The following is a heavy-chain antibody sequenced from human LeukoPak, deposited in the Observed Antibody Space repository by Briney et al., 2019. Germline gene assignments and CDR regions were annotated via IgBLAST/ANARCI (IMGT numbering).Heavy chain of an antibody. Sequence: GGSLRLSCAASGFTFSSYAMSWVRQAPGKGLEWVSAISGSGGSTYYADSVKGRFTISRDNSKNTLYLQMNSLRAEDTAVYYCAKGRTASRKNNIVVVPAAMNPYYMDVWGKGTTVTVSS. CDR1: GFTFSSYA. CDR2: ISGSGGST. D-gene: IGHD2-2*01. CDR3: AKGRTASRKNNIVVVPAAMNPYYMDV. J-gene: IGHJ6*03. V-gene: IGHV3-23*01.